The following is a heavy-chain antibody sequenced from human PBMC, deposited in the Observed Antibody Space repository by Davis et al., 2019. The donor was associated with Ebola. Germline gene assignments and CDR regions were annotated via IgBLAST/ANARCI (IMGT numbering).Heavy chain of an antibody. CDR2: ISFDGSNK. Sequence: GESLKISCAASGFTFSSYAMHWVRQAPGKGLEWVAVISFDGSNKNYADSVKGRFTISRDNSKNTLFLQMNSLRAEDTAAYYCFVGAIVYWGQGTLVTVSS. V-gene: IGHV3-30*04. D-gene: IGHD1-26*01. CDR3: FVGAIVY. J-gene: IGHJ4*02. CDR1: GFTFSSYA.